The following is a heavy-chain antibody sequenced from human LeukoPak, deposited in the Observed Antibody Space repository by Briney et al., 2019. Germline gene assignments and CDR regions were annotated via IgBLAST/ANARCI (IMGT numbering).Heavy chain of an antibody. CDR3: ARDQTKDGYNWGGFDY. Sequence: SVKVSCKASGGTFSSYAISWVRQAPGQGLEWMGGIIPIFGTANYAQKFQGRVTITADKSTSTAYMELSSLRSEDTAVYYCARDQTKDGYNWGGFDYWGQGTLVTVSS. CDR1: GGTFSSYA. J-gene: IGHJ4*02. D-gene: IGHD5-24*01. CDR2: IIPIFGTA. V-gene: IGHV1-69*06.